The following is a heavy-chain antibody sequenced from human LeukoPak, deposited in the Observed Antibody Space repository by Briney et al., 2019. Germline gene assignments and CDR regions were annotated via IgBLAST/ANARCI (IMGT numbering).Heavy chain of an antibody. CDR1: GFTFSSYG. J-gene: IGHJ3*02. CDR2: ISYDGSNK. Sequence: PGRSLRLSCAASGFTFSSYGMHWVRQAPGKGLEWVAVISYDGSNKYYADAVKGRFTISRDNSKNTLYLQMNSLRAEDTAVYYCAKDHNRIQLWYDAFDIWGQGTMVTVSS. V-gene: IGHV3-30*18. D-gene: IGHD5-18*01. CDR3: AKDHNRIQLWYDAFDI.